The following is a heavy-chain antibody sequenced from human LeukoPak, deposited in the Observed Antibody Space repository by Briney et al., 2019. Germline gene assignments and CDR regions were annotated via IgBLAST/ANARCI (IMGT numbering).Heavy chain of an antibody. V-gene: IGHV3-30*18. D-gene: IGHD5-18*01. Sequence: GGSLRLSCAASGFTFRNYGMHWVRQAPGKGLEWLSFISYDGSNEYSADSVKGRFTISRDNSKNTLYLQMDSLRAEDTAVYFCAKGDVDTAMVQFHPWGQGTLVTVSS. CDR2: ISYDGSNE. CDR1: GFTFRNYG. CDR3: AKGDVDTAMVQFHP. J-gene: IGHJ5*02.